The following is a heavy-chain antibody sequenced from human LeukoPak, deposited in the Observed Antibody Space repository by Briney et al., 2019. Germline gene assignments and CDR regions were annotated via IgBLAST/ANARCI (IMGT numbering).Heavy chain of an antibody. Sequence: GESLKISCKGSGYSFTNYWIGWVRPMPGKGLEWMGIIYPGDSDTRYSPSFQGQVTISADKSISTAYLQWSSLKASDTAMYYCARPTEEVPDAFDIWGQGTMVTVSS. V-gene: IGHV5-51*01. CDR3: ARPTEEVPDAFDI. CDR1: GYSFTNYW. J-gene: IGHJ3*02. CDR2: IYPGDSDT.